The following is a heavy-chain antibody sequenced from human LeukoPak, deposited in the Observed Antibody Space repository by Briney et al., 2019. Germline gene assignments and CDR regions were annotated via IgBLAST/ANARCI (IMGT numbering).Heavy chain of an antibody. CDR3: ARDAGSFDY. V-gene: IGHV4-34*01. Sequence: PSETLSLTCAVYGGSFSGYYWSWIRQPPGKGLEWIGEINHSGSTNYNPSLKSRVTISVDTSKNQSSLKLSSVTAADTAVYYCARDAGSFDYWGQGTLVTVSS. CDR2: INHSGST. CDR1: GGSFSGYY. J-gene: IGHJ4*02. D-gene: IGHD2-2*01.